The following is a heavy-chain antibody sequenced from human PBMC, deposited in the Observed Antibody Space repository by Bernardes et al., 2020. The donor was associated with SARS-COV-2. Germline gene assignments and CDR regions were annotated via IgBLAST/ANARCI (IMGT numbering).Heavy chain of an antibody. CDR3: VRGPDSGYGRFEY. CDR1: GFTFNTYW. D-gene: IGHD5-12*01. V-gene: IGHV3-74*01. CDR2: INSDGRTT. J-gene: IGHJ4*02. Sequence: GGSLSLSCAASGFTFNTYWLHWVRQAPGQGLVWVSRINSDGRTTTYADSVEGRCTIFRDNAKSTLYLQMNSLRAEDTAVCYCVRGPDSGYGRFEYWGQGTLVTVSS.